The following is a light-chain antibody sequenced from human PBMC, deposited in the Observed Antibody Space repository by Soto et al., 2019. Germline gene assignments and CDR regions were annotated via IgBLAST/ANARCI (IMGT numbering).Light chain of an antibody. V-gene: IGLV1-44*01. J-gene: IGLJ3*02. CDR3: AAWGDSLNTWV. CDR1: SSNIGSNA. CDR2: SDD. Sequence: QSVLTQPPSASWTPGQRVTISCSGSSSNIGSNAVSWYQHFPGTAPKVLIYSDDQRPSGVPDRFSGSKSGTSASLAISGLQAEDEADYFCAAWGDSLNTWVFGGGTKVTVL.